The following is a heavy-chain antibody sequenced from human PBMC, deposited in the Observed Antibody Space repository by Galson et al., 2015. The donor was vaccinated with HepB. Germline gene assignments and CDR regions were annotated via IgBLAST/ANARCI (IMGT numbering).Heavy chain of an antibody. J-gene: IGHJ3*02. D-gene: IGHD3-10*01. CDR2: IYWDDDK. V-gene: IGHV2-5*02. CDR3: AHRQAVADVLLWFGELSASDAFDI. CDR1: GFSLSTSGVG. Sequence: PALVKPTQTLTLTCTFSGFSLSTSGVGVGWIRQPPRKALEWLALIYWDDDKRYSPSLKSRLTITKDTSKNQVVLTMTNMDPVDTATYYCAHRQAVADVLLWFGELSASDAFDIWGQGTMVTVSS.